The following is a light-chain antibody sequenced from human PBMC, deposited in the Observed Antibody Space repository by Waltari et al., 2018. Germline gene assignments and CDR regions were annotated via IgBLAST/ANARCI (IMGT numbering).Light chain of an antibody. CDR1: ESFRSY. Sequence: EIVLTQSPATLSLSPGEGATLSCRASESFRSYLAWYQQKPGQAPRLLIYDASNRASGIPARCSGSGSGTDFSLSISSLEPEDFAVYYCQQRHNWPLTFGGGTKVEIK. J-gene: IGKJ4*01. CDR2: DAS. CDR3: QQRHNWPLT. V-gene: IGKV3-11*01.